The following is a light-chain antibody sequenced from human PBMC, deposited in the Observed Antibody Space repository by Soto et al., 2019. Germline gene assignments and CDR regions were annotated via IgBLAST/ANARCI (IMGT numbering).Light chain of an antibody. J-gene: IGKJ3*01. CDR3: QHYNSFSS. Sequence: DIQMTQSPSTLSASVGDRVTITCRASQSISSWLAWYQQKPGKAPKLLIHDASSLKSGVPSRFSGSGSGTEFPITISTLQPDDFETYYCQHYNSFSSFRPGTTVDIK. CDR2: DAS. CDR1: QSISSW. V-gene: IGKV1-5*01.